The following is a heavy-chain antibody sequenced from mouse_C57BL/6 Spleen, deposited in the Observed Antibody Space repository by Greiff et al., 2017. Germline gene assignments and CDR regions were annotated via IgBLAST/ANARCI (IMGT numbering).Heavy chain of an antibody. Sequence: SGPELVKPGASVKISCKASGYSFTGYYMNWVKQSPEKSLEWIGEINPSTGGTTYNQKFKAKATLTVDKSSSTAYMQLKSLTSEDSAVYYCARRGGSSFWFAYWGQGTLVTVSA. CDR3: ARRGGSSFWFAY. V-gene: IGHV1-42*01. CDR1: GYSFTGYY. D-gene: IGHD1-1*01. CDR2: INPSTGGT. J-gene: IGHJ3*01.